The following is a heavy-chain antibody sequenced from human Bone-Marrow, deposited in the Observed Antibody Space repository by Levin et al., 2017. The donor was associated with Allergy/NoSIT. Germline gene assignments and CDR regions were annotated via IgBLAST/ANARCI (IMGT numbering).Heavy chain of an antibody. CDR3: AREPTGWFDP. Sequence: SQTLSLTCTVSGISISSDSWSWIRQSPGKGLEWIGNIYYTGSTKYNPSLTSRVTISLDKSQNQFSLKLTSVTAADTAVYYCAREPTGWFDPWGPGTLVTVSS. CDR1: GISISSDS. CDR2: IYYTGST. J-gene: IGHJ5*02. V-gene: IGHV4-59*01.